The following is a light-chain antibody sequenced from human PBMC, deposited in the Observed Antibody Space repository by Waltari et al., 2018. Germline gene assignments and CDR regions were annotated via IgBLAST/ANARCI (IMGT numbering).Light chain of an antibody. CDR2: GAS. J-gene: IGKJ2*01. Sequence: EIVMTQSPATLSVSPGERVALSRRASQSVSNNLVWYQQRPGQAPRPLIYGASTRATGIPARFTGSGSGTEFTLTISSLQSEDFAVYYCQQYNHGYTFAQGTKLEIK. CDR1: QSVSNN. CDR3: QQYNHGYT. V-gene: IGKV3-15*01.